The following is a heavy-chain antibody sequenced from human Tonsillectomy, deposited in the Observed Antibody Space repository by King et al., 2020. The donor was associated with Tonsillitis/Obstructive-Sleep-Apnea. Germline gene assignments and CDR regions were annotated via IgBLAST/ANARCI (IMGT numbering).Heavy chain of an antibody. CDR2: INPRSGGT. D-gene: IGHD2-21*01. CDR1: GYTFTGYY. Sequence: VQLVESGAEVKKPGASVKVSCKASGYTFTGYYIHWVRQAPGQGLEWMGWINPRSGGTKYAQKFQGWVTMTYDTSISTAYMELSRLTSDDTAVYFCARGGDAPRAIYGAFDICGQGTMVTVSS. CDR3: ARGGDAPRAIYGAFDI. J-gene: IGHJ3*02. V-gene: IGHV1-2*04.